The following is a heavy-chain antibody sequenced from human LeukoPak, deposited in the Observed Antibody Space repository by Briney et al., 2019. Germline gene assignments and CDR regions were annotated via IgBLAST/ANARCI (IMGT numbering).Heavy chain of an antibody. CDR2: INHSGST. V-gene: IGHV4-34*01. J-gene: IGHJ6*02. CDR3: ARVALNLLRSYGRVPYGMDV. CDR1: GGSFSGYY. D-gene: IGHD4-17*01. Sequence: SETLSLTCAVYGGSFSGYYWSWIRQPPGKGLEWIGEINHSGSTNYNPSLKSRVTISVDTSKNQFSLKLSSVTAANTAVYYCARVALNLLRSYGRVPYGMDVWGQGTTVTVSS.